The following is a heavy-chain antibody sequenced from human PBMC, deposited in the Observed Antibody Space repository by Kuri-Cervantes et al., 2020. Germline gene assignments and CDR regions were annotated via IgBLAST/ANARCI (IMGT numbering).Heavy chain of an antibody. V-gene: IGHV7-4-1*02. CDR1: GYTFTSYA. D-gene: IGHD6-19*01. CDR3: ARDKQWLVNYYYGMDV. J-gene: IGHJ6*02. Sequence: ASVKVSCKASGYTFTSYAMNWVRQAPGQGLEWMGWINTNTGNPTYARGFTGRFVFSLDTSVSTAYLQISSLKAEDTAVYYCARDKQWLVNYYYGMDVWGQGTTVTVSS. CDR2: INTNTGNP.